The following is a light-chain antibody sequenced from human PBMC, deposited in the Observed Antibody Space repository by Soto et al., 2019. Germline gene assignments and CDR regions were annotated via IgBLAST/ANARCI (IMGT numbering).Light chain of an antibody. CDR1: SSDVGGYDY. CDR3: TSYAGDNYYL. V-gene: IGLV2-8*01. CDR2: EVS. Sequence: QSALTQPPSASGSPGQPVTISCTGTSSDVGGYDYVSWYQQHPGKAPKLIIYEVSKRPSGVSDRFSGSKSGNTASLTVSGLQADDEADYYCTSYAGDNYYLFGTGTKLTVL. J-gene: IGLJ1*01.